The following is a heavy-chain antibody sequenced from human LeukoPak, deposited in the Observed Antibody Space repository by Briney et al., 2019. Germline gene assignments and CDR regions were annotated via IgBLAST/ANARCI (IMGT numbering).Heavy chain of an antibody. J-gene: IGHJ5*02. CDR1: GGSCSGYY. CDR3: ARGHWDWGDNWFDP. Sequence: PSETLSLTCAVYGGSCSGYYWSWIRQPPGKGLKWFGEINHSESTNYNPSLKSRVTISVDTSKNQFSLKLSSVTAADTAVYYCARGHWDWGDNWFDPWGQGTLVTVSS. V-gene: IGHV4-34*01. CDR2: INHSEST. D-gene: IGHD3-10*01.